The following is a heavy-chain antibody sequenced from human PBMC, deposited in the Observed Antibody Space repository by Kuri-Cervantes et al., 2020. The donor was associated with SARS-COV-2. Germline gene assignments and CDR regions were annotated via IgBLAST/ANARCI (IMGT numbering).Heavy chain of an antibody. Sequence: GSLRLSCAASGFTFSSYSMNWVRQAPGKGLEWVSSISSSSSYIYYADSVKGRFTISRDNAKNSLYLQMNSLRAEDTAVYYCARDLITGTTNFDYWGKGTLVTVSS. CDR3: ARDLITGTTNFDY. CDR1: GFTFSSYS. CDR2: ISSSSSYI. D-gene: IGHD1-7*01. V-gene: IGHV3-21*01. J-gene: IGHJ4*02.